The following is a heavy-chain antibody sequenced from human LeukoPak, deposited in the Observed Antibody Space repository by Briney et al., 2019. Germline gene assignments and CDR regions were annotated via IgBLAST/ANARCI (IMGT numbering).Heavy chain of an antibody. CDR3: ARGGSSGWYDY. V-gene: IGHV4-59*01. D-gene: IGHD6-19*01. J-gene: IGHJ4*02. CDR2: IYYSGST. CDR1: GDSISSYY. Sequence: SETLSLTCSVSGDSISSYYWNWIRQPAGKGLEWIGYIYYSGSTNYNPSLKSRVTISVDTSKNQFSLKLSSVTAADTAVYYCARGGSSGWYDYWGQGTLVTVSS.